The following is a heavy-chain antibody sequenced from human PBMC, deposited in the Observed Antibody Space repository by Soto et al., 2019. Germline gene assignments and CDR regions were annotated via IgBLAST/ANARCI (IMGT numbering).Heavy chain of an antibody. Sequence: SETLSLTCAFSVGSISISNWWSWFRQPPVKGLEWIGEIYHSGSTNYNPSLKSRVTISVDKSKNQFSLKLSSVTAADTAVYYCARFLAAAGPQFYYYYGMDVWGQGTTVTVS. CDR3: ARFLAAAGPQFYYYYGMDV. CDR1: VGSISISNW. D-gene: IGHD6-13*01. CDR2: IYHSGST. V-gene: IGHV4-4*02. J-gene: IGHJ6*01.